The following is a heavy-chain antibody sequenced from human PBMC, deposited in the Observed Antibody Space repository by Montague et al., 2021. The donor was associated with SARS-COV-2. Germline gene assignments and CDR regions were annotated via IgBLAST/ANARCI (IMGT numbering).Heavy chain of an antibody. CDR3: ARHPHYDGLNGPPGF. Sequence: SETLSLTCTVSGVSVTDYYWSWIRQPPGKGLEWVGDVLYNKGTNFNPSLKSRVAISVDTSKNQFSLRLTSVTAADTAFYYCARHPHYDGLNGPPGFWDQGTLVTVSS. CDR2: VLYNKGT. V-gene: IGHV4-59*08. D-gene: IGHD3-9*01. J-gene: IGHJ4*02. CDR1: GVSVTDYY.